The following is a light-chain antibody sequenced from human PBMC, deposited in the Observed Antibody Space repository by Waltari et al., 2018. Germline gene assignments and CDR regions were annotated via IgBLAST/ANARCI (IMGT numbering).Light chain of an antibody. V-gene: IGKV1-5*03. CDR2: KAS. Sequence: DTQLTQSPSTLSASVGDRVTITCRASENINSWLAWFQQKPGKAPNLLIYKASTLESGVPSRFSGSGFGTEFTLTISSLQPNYFATYYCQQYNTFPRTFGQGTRVEI. CDR3: QQYNTFPRT. J-gene: IGKJ1*01. CDR1: ENINSW.